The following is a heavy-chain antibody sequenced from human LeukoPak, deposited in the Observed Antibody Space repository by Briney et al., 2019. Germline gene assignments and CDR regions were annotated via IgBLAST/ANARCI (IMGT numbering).Heavy chain of an antibody. J-gene: IGHJ4*02. CDR3: TRCGVQWLVTQFDY. Sequence: KAGGSLRLSCAASGFTFGDYAMSWFRQAPGKGLEWVGFIRSKAYGGTTEYAASVKGRFTISRDDSKSVAYLQMNSLKTEDTAVYYCTRCGVQWLVTQFDYWGQGTLVTVSS. D-gene: IGHD6-19*01. V-gene: IGHV3-49*05. CDR1: GFTFGDYA. CDR2: IRSKAYGGTT.